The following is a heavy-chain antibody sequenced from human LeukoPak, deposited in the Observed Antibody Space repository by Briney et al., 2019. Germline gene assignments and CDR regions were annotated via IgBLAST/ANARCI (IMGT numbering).Heavy chain of an antibody. J-gene: IGHJ4*02. CDR1: GFTFSSYG. V-gene: IGHV3-30*03. CDR3: ARHSAGYTTFFDY. Sequence: GGSLRLSCAASGFTFSSYGMHWVRQAPGKGLEWVAVISYDGSNKYYADSVKGRFTISRDNSKNTLYLQMNSLRAEDTAVYYCARHSAGYTTFFDYWGQGTLVTVSS. D-gene: IGHD5-24*01. CDR2: ISYDGSNK.